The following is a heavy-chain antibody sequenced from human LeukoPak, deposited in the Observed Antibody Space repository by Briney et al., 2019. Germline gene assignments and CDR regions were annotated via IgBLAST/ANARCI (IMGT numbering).Heavy chain of an antibody. V-gene: IGHV4-34*01. J-gene: IGHJ6*03. D-gene: IGHD6-6*01. CDR2: INQSGST. Sequence: SETLSLTCAVYGESFSGYYWSWIRQPPGKGLEWIGEINQSGSTNYNPSLKSRVTISIDTSKSQFSLRLTSVTAADTAVYYCARLDAYSSSSNYYYYMDVWGKGTTVTVSS. CDR1: GESFSGYY. CDR3: ARLDAYSSSSNYYYYMDV.